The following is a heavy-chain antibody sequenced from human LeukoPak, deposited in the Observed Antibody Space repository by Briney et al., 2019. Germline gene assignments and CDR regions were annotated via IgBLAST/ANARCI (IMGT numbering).Heavy chain of an antibody. Sequence: SEALSLTCTVSGGSISSSSYYWGWIRQPPGKGLEWIGNIYYSRSTYYNPSLKSRVTISVDTSKNQFSLKLSSVTAADTAVYYCARYSSSSVGWFDPWGQGTLVTVSS. D-gene: IGHD6-6*01. V-gene: IGHV4-39*07. CDR1: GGSISSSSYY. CDR3: ARYSSSSVGWFDP. CDR2: IYYSRST. J-gene: IGHJ5*02.